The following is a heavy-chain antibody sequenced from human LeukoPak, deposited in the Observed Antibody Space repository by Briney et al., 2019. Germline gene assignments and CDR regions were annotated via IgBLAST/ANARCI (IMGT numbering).Heavy chain of an antibody. D-gene: IGHD2-8*02. CDR1: GYSFTGYY. CDR2: INPNSGGT. V-gene: IGHV1-2*02. Sequence: ASVKVSCKASGYSFTGYYMHWVRQAPGQGLEWMGWINPNSGGTNYAQKFQGRVTMTRDTSISTAYMEQSRLRSEDTAVYYCARLVGIREYGMDVWGQGTTVTVFS. J-gene: IGHJ6*02. CDR3: ARLVGIREYGMDV.